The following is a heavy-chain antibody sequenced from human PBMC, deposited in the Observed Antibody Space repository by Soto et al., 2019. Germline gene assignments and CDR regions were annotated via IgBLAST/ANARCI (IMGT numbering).Heavy chain of an antibody. V-gene: IGHV3-15*01. CDR3: PYSYGAIDAFDI. CDR2: IKRKTDGGTT. D-gene: IGHD5-18*01. CDR1: GFTFSDAG. Sequence: EVQLVESGGGLVEPGGSLTLSCAASGFTFSDAGMSWVRQAPGKGLEWVGRIKRKTDGGTTDYAAPVKGRFTISRDDSKNTVYLQMNSLKTEDTAVYYCPYSYGAIDAFDIWGQGTMVTVSS. J-gene: IGHJ3*02.